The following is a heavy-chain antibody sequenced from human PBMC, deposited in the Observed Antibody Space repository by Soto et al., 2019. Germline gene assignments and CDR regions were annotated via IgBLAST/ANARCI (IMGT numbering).Heavy chain of an antibody. D-gene: IGHD5-18*01. CDR3: ARKYTYGNYDFDQ. CDR2: MNPNTGNA. CDR1: GYTFTSYD. V-gene: IGHV1-8*01. J-gene: IGHJ4*02. Sequence: QVRLVQSGAEVKKPGASVKVSCKASGYTFTSYDINWVRLVTGQGLEWMGWMNPNTGNAGYAQKFQGRVTMTRSTSISTAYMELSSLGSEDTAVYYCARKYTYGNYDFDQWGQGTPVTVSS.